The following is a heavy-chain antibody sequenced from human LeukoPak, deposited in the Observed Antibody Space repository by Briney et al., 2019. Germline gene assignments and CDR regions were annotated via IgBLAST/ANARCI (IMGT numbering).Heavy chain of an antibody. J-gene: IGHJ6*03. CDR1: GGSFSDYY. CDR3: ARVGITMVRGVIISYYYYYMDV. V-gene: IGHV4-34*01. Sequence: SETLSLTCAVYGGSFSDYYWSWIRQPPGKGLEWIGEINQSGSTNYNPSLKSRVTISVDTSKNQFSLKLSSVTAADTAVYYCARVGITMVRGVIISYYYYYMDVWGKGTTVTVSS. D-gene: IGHD3-10*01. CDR2: INQSGST.